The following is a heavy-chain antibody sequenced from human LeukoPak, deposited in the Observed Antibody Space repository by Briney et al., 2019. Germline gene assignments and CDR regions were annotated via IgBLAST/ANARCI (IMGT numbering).Heavy chain of an antibody. CDR3: AKDPGAAAGYNWFDP. V-gene: IGHV1-8*01. Sequence: GAAVKVSCMPSLYTFTSYVINWVRQATRRGLEWMGWMKPNRGNTGYAKKFQGRVTMTRNTSISTAYMELSSLTAEDTAVYYCAKDPGAAAGYNWFDPWGEGTLVTVSS. CDR2: MKPNRGNT. CDR1: LYTFTSYV. J-gene: IGHJ5*02. D-gene: IGHD6-13*01.